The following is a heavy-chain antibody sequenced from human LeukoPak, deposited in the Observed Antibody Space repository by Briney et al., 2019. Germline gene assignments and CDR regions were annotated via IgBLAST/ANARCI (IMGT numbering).Heavy chain of an antibody. CDR2: IYYSGST. D-gene: IGHD1-26*01. J-gene: IGHJ6*03. V-gene: IGHV4-39*07. Sequence: SETLSLTCTVSGGSISSYYWGWIRQPPGKGLEWIGSIYYSGSTYYNPSLKSRVTISVDTSKNQFSLKLSSVTAADTAVYYCARGGARYSGSFSYYYYYMDVWGKGTTVTVSS. CDR3: ARGGARYSGSFSYYYYYMDV. CDR1: GGSISSYY.